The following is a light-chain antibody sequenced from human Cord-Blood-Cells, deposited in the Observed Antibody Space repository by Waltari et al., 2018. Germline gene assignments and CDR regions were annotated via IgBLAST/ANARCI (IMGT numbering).Light chain of an antibody. CDR2: WAS. CDR3: QQYYSTPRT. V-gene: IGKV4-1*01. Sequence: DIVMTQSPDSLAVSLGERATINCKSSQSVLYSSNNKNYLAWYQQKPGQPLKRLSYWASTRESGVPDRFSGSGSGTDFTLTISSLQAEDLAVYYCQQYYSTPRTFRQGTKVEIK. J-gene: IGKJ1*01. CDR1: QSVLYSSNNKNY.